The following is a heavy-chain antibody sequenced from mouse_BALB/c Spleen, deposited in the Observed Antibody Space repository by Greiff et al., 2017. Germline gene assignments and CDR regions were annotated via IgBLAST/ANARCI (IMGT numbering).Heavy chain of an antibody. Sequence: VQLQQSGPSLVKPSQTLSLTCSVTGDSITSGYWNWIRKFPGNKLEYMGYISYSGSTYYNPSLKSRISITRDTSKNQYYLQLNSVTTEDTATYYCARWRYYGSRGYFDVWGAGTTVTVSS. CDR2: ISYSGST. V-gene: IGHV3-8*02. CDR3: ARWRYYGSRGYFDV. D-gene: IGHD1-1*01. J-gene: IGHJ1*01. CDR1: GDSITSGY.